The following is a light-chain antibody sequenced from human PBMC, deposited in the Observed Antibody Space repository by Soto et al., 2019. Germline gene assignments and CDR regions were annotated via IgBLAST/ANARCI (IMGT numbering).Light chain of an antibody. J-gene: IGKJ1*01. V-gene: IGKV3D-15*01. CDR2: DIF. CDR1: QSVGRD. CDR3: QQYKSYSSWT. Sequence: EIVLSQCPGTLSLSPGERATLSCRASQSVGRDLAWYQQKPGQAPRLVLYDIFTRAPGVPTRISGSGSGTEFTLTISSLQPDDFATYYCQQYKSYSSWTFGQGTKVDI.